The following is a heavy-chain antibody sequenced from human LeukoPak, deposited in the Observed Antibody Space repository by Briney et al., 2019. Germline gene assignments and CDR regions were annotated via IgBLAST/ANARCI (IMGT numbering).Heavy chain of an antibody. CDR1: GFTFSTYA. V-gene: IGHV3-23*01. CDR2: ISGGGEAT. D-gene: IGHD6-19*01. CDR3: AKATIEQWLVKVDSFDS. Sequence: GGSLRLSCAASGFTFSTYAMSWVRQAPGKGLEWVSSISGGGEATHYAESVKGRFTISRDNSKNTLYLQMNSLRVEDTAIYYCAKATIEQWLVKVDSFDSWGQGSLVTISS. J-gene: IGHJ4*02.